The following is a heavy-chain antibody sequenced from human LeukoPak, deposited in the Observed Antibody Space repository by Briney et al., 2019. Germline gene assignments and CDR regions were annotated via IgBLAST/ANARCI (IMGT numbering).Heavy chain of an antibody. D-gene: IGHD6-13*01. CDR1: GGSISSYY. Sequence: KPSETLSLTCTVSGGSISSYYWSWIRQPPGKGLEWIGYIYYSGSTNYNPSLKSRVTISVDTSKSQFSLKLSSVTAADTAVYYCARETRSSWSSNFDYWGQGTLVTVSS. J-gene: IGHJ4*02. V-gene: IGHV4-59*01. CDR3: ARETRSSWSSNFDY. CDR2: IYYSGST.